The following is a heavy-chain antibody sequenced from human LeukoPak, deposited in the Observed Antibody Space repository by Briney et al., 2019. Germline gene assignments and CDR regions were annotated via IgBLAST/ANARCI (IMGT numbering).Heavy chain of an antibody. J-gene: IGHJ4*02. V-gene: IGHV3-23*01. CDR2: ISGSGGST. D-gene: IGHD4-17*01. CDR3: ANAVPPHGDYFLDY. Sequence: PGGSLRLSCAASGFTFSSYAMSWVRQAPGKGLEWVSAISGSGGSTYYADSVKGRFTISRDNSKNTLYLQMNSLRAEDTAVYYCANAVPPHGDYFLDYWGQGTLVTVSS. CDR1: GFTFSSYA.